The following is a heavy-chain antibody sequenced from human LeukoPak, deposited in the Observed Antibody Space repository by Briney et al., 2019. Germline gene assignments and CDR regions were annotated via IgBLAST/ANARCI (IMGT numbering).Heavy chain of an antibody. Sequence: PGGSLRLSCAASGFTFSNYVMSWVRQAPGKGLEWVSDISGSGGSTHYADSVKGWFTISRENSQNTLYLQMNSLRAVDTAVYYCAKDGYGVLDYWGQGTLVTVSS. CDR3: AKDGYGVLDY. D-gene: IGHD4-17*01. CDR1: GFTFSNYV. CDR2: ISGSGGST. J-gene: IGHJ4*02. V-gene: IGHV3-23*01.